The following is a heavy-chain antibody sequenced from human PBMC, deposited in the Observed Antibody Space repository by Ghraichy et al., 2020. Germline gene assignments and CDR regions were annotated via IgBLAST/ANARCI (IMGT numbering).Heavy chain of an antibody. J-gene: IGHJ6*02. CDR2: ISWNSGSI. D-gene: IGHD6-19*01. CDR1: GFTFDDYA. CDR3: AKGVAGTFYYGMDV. Sequence: GGSLRLSCAASGFTFDDYAMHWVRQAPGKGLEWVSGISWNSGSIGYADSVKGRFTISRDNAKNSLYLQMNSLRAEDTALYYCAKGVAGTFYYGMDVWGQGTTVPVSS. V-gene: IGHV3-9*01.